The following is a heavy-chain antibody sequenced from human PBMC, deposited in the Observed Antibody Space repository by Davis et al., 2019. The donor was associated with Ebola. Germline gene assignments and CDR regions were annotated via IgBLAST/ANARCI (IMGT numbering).Heavy chain of an antibody. V-gene: IGHV3-48*02. D-gene: IGHD4-17*01. CDR1: GFTFSTYS. Sequence: GESLKISCAASGFTFSTYSMNWVRQAPGKGLEWVSYISSSSRTIYYADSVKGRFTVSRDNARNSLYLQMNSLRDEDTAVYYCARDYYGDYRVDYWGQGTLVTVSS. CDR2: ISSSSRTI. J-gene: IGHJ4*02. CDR3: ARDYYGDYRVDY.